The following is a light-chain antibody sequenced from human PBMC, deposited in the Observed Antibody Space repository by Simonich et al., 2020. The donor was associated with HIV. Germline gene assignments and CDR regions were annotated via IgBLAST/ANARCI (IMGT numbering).Light chain of an antibody. J-gene: IGKJ2*01. CDR1: QSLLRSNGYNY. V-gene: IGKV2-28*01. CDR2: LGS. CDR3: MQGLQAPYT. Sequence: DLVMTQSPLSLPVTPGEPASIPCRSTQSLLRSNGYNYFVWYLQKPGHSPQLLIYLGSKPASGVPDRSSGSGSATASTLKISRMETEDVWVYYFMQGLQAPYTCGHGTKLEIQ.